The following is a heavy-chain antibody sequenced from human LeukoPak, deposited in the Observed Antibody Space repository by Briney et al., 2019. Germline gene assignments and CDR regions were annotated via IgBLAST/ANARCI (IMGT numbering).Heavy chain of an antibody. Sequence: TPSETLSLTCTVSGGSISSSSYYWGWIRQPPGKGLEWIGSIYYSGSTYYNPSLKSRVTISVDTSKNQFSLKLSSVNAADTAVYYCASWAVVGVANWFDPWGQGTLVTVSS. V-gene: IGHV4-39*07. J-gene: IGHJ5*02. CDR1: GGSISSSSYY. D-gene: IGHD2-21*01. CDR2: IYYSGST. CDR3: ASWAVVGVANWFDP.